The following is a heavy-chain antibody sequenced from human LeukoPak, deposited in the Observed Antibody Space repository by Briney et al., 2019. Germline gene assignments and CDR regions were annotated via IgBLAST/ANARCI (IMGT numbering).Heavy chain of an antibody. CDR1: GFTFSSYA. CDR2: ISSNGGST. Sequence: PGGSLRLSFSASGFTFSSYAMHWVRPAPGEGLEYVSAISSNGGSTYYADSVKGRFTISRDNSKNTLYLQMSSLRAEDTAVYYCVKGRCYADAFDIWGQGTMVTVSS. D-gene: IGHD3-16*01. V-gene: IGHV3-64D*06. CDR3: VKGRCYADAFDI. J-gene: IGHJ3*02.